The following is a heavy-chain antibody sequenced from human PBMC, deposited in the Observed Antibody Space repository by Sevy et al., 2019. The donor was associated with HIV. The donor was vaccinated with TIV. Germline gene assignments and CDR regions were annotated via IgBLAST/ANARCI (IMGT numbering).Heavy chain of an antibody. CDR2: FSYRGSA. D-gene: IGHD3-16*01. J-gene: IGHJ5*02. V-gene: IGHV4-39*02. CDR3: ARLHPGEEAGGWFDP. Sequence: SETLSLTCTVSGDSIISSHYSWGWIRQPPGKGLEWIGTFSYRGSAYYSPSLKSRVTISVDTSTNHFSLKLTSVTAADTSVYYGARLHPGEEAGGWFDPWGQGTLVTVSS. CDR1: GDSIISSHYS.